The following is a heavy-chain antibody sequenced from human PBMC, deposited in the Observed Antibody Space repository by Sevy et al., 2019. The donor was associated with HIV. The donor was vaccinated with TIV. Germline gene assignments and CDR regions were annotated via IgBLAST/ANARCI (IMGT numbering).Heavy chain of an antibody. Sequence: ASVKVSCKASGGTFSSYAISWVRQAPGQGLEWMGGIIPIFGTANYAQKFQGRVTITADESTSTAYMELSSLRSEDTAVYYCASSHTYYDYVWGSYRYAAYWGQGTLVTVSS. V-gene: IGHV1-69*13. CDR1: GGTFSSYA. D-gene: IGHD3-16*02. CDR2: IIPIFGTA. CDR3: ASSHTYYDYVWGSYRYAAY. J-gene: IGHJ4*02.